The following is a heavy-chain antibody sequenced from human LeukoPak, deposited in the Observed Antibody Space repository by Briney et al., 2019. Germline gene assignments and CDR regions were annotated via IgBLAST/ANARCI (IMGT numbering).Heavy chain of an antibody. D-gene: IGHD3-10*01. CDR1: GGSLTYYY. Sequence: SETLSLTCTVSGGSLTYYYWTWIRQSPGRRPEWIGYIYYSGSTHYNPSLESRVAFSVDTSKNQVSLRLSSVTAADTAVYYCARGFMVRGPSGYYYGMDVWGQGTTVTVSS. J-gene: IGHJ6*02. CDR2: IYYSGST. CDR3: ARGFMVRGPSGYYYGMDV. V-gene: IGHV4-59*01.